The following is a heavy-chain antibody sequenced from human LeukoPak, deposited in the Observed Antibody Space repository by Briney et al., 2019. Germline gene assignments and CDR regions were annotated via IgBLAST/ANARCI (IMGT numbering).Heavy chain of an antibody. CDR3: ARGTVPHDYGDYVPFDY. D-gene: IGHD4-17*01. V-gene: IGHV4-38-2*02. CDR2: IYYSGST. Sequence: PSETLSLTCTVSGYSISSGYYWGWIRQPPGKGLEWIGSIYYSGSTYYNPSLKSRVTISVDTSKNQFSLKLSSVTAADTAVYYCARGTVPHDYGDYVPFDYWGQGTLVTVSS. J-gene: IGHJ4*02. CDR1: GYSISSGYY.